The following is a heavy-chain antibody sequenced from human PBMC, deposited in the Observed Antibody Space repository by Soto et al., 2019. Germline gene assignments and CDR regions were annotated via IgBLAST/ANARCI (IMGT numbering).Heavy chain of an antibody. D-gene: IGHD1-26*01. CDR1: CFGFSNYA. Sequence: GGSLRLSCAVSCFGFSNYAMSWVRQTPTKGLEWVSTIRASGVTTFYAEYARGRFTISRDNSKDTLYLQMNSLTAEDTALYYCAKGAIGRLDYWGQGTQVTVSS. CDR3: AKGAIGRLDY. CDR2: IRASGVTT. J-gene: IGHJ4*02. V-gene: IGHV3-23*01.